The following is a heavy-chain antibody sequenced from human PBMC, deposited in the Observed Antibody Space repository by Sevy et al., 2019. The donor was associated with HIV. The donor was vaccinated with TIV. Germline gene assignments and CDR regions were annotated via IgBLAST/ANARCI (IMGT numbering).Heavy chain of an antibody. D-gene: IGHD2-2*01. Sequence: GGCLRLSCAASGFTFSSYAMSWVRQAPGKGLEWVSAISGSGGSTYYADSVKGRFTISRDNSKNTLYLQMNSLRAEDTAVYYCAKIPIVVVPAATGSYLDYWGQGTLVTVSS. CDR3: AKIPIVVVPAATGSYLDY. J-gene: IGHJ4*02. CDR1: GFTFSSYA. V-gene: IGHV3-23*01. CDR2: ISGSGGST.